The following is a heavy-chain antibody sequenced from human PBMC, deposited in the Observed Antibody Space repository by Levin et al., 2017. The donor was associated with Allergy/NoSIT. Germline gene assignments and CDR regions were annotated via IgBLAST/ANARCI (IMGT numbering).Heavy chain of an antibody. CDR3: ATGGFWAFDY. V-gene: IGHV3-30*03. D-gene: IGHD1-14*01. Sequence: LSLTCAASGFPFSSYGMHWVRQAPGKGLEWVAVISYDGSNKYYADSVKGRFTISRDNSKNTLYLQMNSLRAEDTAVYYCATGGFWAFDYWGQGTLVTVSS. CDR2: ISYDGSNK. J-gene: IGHJ4*02. CDR1: GFPFSSYG.